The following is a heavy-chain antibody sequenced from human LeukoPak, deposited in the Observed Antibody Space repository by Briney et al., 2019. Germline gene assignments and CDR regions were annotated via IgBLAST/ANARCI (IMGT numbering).Heavy chain of an antibody. CDR2: ISSSSSYI. Sequence: GGSLRLSCAASGFTFSSYSMNWVRQAPGKGLEWVSSISSSSSYIYYADSVKGRFTISRDNAKNSLYLQMNGLRAEDTAVYYCARYRASGWYEDFDYWGQGTLVTV. J-gene: IGHJ4*02. CDR1: GFTFSSYS. D-gene: IGHD6-19*01. CDR3: ARYRASGWYEDFDY. V-gene: IGHV3-21*04.